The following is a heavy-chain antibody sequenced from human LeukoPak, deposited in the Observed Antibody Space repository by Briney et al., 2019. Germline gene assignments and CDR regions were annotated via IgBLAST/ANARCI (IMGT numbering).Heavy chain of an antibody. CDR2: ISYDGSNK. V-gene: IGHV3-30*18. CDR3: AKDLSGYYGSGSYGPGIFDY. Sequence: GGSLRLSCAASGFTFSSYGMHWVRQAPGKGLEWVAVISYDGSNKYYADSVKGRFTISRDNSKNTLYLQMNSLRAEDTAVYYCAKDLSGYYGSGSYGPGIFDYWGQGTLVTVSS. D-gene: IGHD3-10*01. CDR1: GFTFSSYG. J-gene: IGHJ4*02.